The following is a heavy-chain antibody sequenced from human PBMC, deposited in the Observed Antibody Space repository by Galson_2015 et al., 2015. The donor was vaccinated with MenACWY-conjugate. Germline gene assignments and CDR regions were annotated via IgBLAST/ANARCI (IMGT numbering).Heavy chain of an antibody. V-gene: IGHV3-21*05. CDR3: ARDRGGPVAGERGPANY. CDR1: GFTFRNYW. D-gene: IGHD6-19*01. J-gene: IGHJ4*02. Sequence: SLRLSCAASGFTFRNYWMTWVRQAPGKGLEWISYISNTSGFRYYADSVKGRFTISRDDAKNSLYLQMNSLRAEDTAVYYCARDRGGPVAGERGPANYWGQGALVTVSS. CDR2: ISNTSGFR.